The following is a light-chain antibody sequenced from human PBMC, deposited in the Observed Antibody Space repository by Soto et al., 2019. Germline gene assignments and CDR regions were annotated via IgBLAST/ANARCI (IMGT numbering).Light chain of an antibody. V-gene: IGKV3-15*01. Sequence: EIVMTQSPATLSVSPGERATLSCRASQSVRSNLAWHQQKPGQSPRLLIYGASTRATGIPARLSGSGSGTQFTLTISSLQSEDFAVYYCQQYNNWPPAWTFGQGTKVDIK. CDR1: QSVRSN. CDR3: QQYNNWPPAWT. CDR2: GAS. J-gene: IGKJ1*01.